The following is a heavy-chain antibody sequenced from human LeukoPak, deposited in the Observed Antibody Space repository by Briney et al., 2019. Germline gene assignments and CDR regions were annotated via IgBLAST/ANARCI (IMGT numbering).Heavy chain of an antibody. D-gene: IGHD6-13*01. CDR1: GYSSTSYW. CDR3: ARQVAAAGTGGLLLGYGMDV. J-gene: IGHJ6*02. CDR2: IYPGDSDT. Sequence: GESLKISCKGSGYSSTSYWIGWVRQMPGKGLEWMGIIYPGDSDTRYSPSFQGQVTISADKSINTAYLQWSSLKASDTAIYYCARQVAAAGTGGLLLGYGMDVWGQGTTVTVSS. V-gene: IGHV5-51*01.